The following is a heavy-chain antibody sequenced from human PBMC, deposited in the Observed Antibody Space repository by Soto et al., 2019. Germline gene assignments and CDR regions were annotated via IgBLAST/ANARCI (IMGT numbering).Heavy chain of an antibody. D-gene: IGHD3-10*01. CDR1: CGSISSYY. J-gene: IGHJ4*02. CDR2: IYYSGST. CDR3: ARVSNTGYFDY. Sequence: PSETLSLTCTVSCGSISSYYWSWIRQPPGKGLEWIGYIYYSGSTNYNPSLKSRVTISVDTSKNQFSLKLSSVTAADTAVYYCARVSNTGYFDYWGQGTLVTVSS. V-gene: IGHV4-59*01.